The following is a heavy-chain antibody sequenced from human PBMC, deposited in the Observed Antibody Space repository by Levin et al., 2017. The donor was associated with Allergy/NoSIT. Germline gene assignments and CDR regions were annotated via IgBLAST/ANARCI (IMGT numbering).Heavy chain of an antibody. CDR1: GLNFGEYA. CDR2: IRSNIHGGTT. V-gene: IGHV3-49*03. D-gene: IGHD6-6*01. J-gene: IGHJ5*02. CDR3: TRVIAAHRGWFDP. Sequence: HPGGSLRLSCTASGLNFGEYAMSWFRQAPGKGLEWIAFIRSNIHGGTTEYAASVKGRFTFSRDDSKTIAYLQMDSLKTVDTAVYFCTRVIAAHRGWFDPWGQGTLVTVSP.